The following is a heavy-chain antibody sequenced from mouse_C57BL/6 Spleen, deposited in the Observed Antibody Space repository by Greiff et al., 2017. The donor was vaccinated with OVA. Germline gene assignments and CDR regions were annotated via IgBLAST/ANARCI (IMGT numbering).Heavy chain of an antibody. J-gene: IGHJ4*01. V-gene: IGHV1-50*01. CDR1: GYTFTSYW. Sequence: QVQLQQPGAELVKPGASVKLSCKASGYTFTSYWMQWVKQRPGQGLEWIGEIDPSDSYTNYNQKFKGKATLTVDTSSSTAYMQLSSLTSEDSAVYYWARGRGAMDYWGQGTSVTVSS. CDR2: IDPSDSYT. CDR3: ARGRGAMDY.